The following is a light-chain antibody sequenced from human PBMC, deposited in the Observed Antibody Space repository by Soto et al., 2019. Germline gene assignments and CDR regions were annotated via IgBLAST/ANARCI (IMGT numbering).Light chain of an antibody. CDR2: DAS. Sequence: EIVLTQSPATLSLSPGERATLSCRASQSVSSYLAWYQQKPGQAPRLLIYDASNRATGIPARFSGSGSGTDFTLTISSLAPEDFAVYYCHQRINWPITCGQGTRLEIK. V-gene: IGKV3-11*01. J-gene: IGKJ5*01. CDR1: QSVSSY. CDR3: HQRINWPIT.